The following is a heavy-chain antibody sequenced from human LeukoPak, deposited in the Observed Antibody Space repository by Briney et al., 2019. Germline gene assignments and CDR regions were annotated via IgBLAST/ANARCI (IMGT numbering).Heavy chain of an antibody. CDR3: AKSRSALDSSGPDAFDI. D-gene: IGHD3-22*01. CDR2: ISSSSSYT. CDR1: GFTLSSYG. Sequence: PGGSLRLSCAASGFTLSSYGMHWVRQAPGKGLEWVSYISSSSSYTNYADSVKGRFTISRDDAKNSLYLQMNSLRAEDTAVYYCAKSRSALDSSGPDAFDIWGQGTMVTVSS. V-gene: IGHV3-21*05. J-gene: IGHJ3*02.